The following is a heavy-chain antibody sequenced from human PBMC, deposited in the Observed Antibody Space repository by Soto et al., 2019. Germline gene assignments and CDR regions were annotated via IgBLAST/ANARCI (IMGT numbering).Heavy chain of an antibody. V-gene: IGHV3-73*01. CDR2: IRSKANSYAT. J-gene: IGHJ6*02. CDR1: GFTFSGSA. CDR3: TRDTAMVMDYYYGMDV. Sequence: GGSLRLSCAASGFTFSGSAMHWFRQASGKGLEWVGRIRSKANSYATAYAASVKGRFTISRDDSKNTAYLQMNSLKTEDTAVYYCTRDTAMVMDYYYGMDVWGQGTTVTVS. D-gene: IGHD5-18*01.